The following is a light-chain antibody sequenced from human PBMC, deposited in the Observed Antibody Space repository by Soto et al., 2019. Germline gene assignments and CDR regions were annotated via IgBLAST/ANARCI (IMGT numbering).Light chain of an antibody. Sequence: IQLTQSPSSPSASVGDRVTITCRASQGLSSYLAWSQQKPGQAPQHLIYAATTLQSGVTSRFSGSGSGTDFTLTISSLKPEDFATYYCQQLNSYPLTFGGGTKVEIK. CDR2: AAT. CDR3: QQLNSYPLT. CDR1: QGLSSY. J-gene: IGKJ4*01. V-gene: IGKV1-9*01.